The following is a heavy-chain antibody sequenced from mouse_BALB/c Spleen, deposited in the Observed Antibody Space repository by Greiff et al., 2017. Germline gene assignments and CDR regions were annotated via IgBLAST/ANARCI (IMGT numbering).Heavy chain of an antibody. CDR3: ARWNWGSYAMDY. Sequence: EVQLQQSGAELVKPGASVKLSCTASGFNIKDPYMHWVKQRPEQGLEWIGRIDPANGNTKYDPKFQGKATITADTSSNTAYLQLSSLTSEDTAVYYCARWNWGSYAMDYWGQGTSVTVSS. J-gene: IGHJ4*01. D-gene: IGHD4-1*01. CDR1: GFNIKDPY. CDR2: IDPANGNT. V-gene: IGHV14-3*02.